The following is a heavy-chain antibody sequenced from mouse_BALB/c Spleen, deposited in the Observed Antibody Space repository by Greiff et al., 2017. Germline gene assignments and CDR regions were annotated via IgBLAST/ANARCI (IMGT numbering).Heavy chain of an antibody. J-gene: IGHJ3*01. V-gene: IGHV5-6-4*01. CDR2: ISSGGGNT. Sequence: EVNLVESGGGLVKPGGSLKLSCAASGFTFSSYTMSWVRQTPEKRLEWVATISSGGGNTYYPDSVKGRFTISRDNAKNNLYLQMSSLKSEDTAMYYCTREDYDYDGGGFAYWGQGTLVTVSA. D-gene: IGHD2-4*01. CDR1: GFTFSSYT. CDR3: TREDYDYDGGGFAY.